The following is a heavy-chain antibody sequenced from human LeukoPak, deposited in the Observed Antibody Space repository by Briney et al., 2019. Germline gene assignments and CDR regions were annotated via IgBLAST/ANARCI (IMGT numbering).Heavy chain of an antibody. Sequence: SETLSLTCAVYGGSFSGYYWSWTRQPPGKGLEWIGEINHSGSTNYNPSLKSRVTISVDTSKNQFSLKLSSVTAADTAVYYCARFTGYSSGWKIDYWGQGTLVTVSS. CDR3: ARFTGYSSGWKIDY. V-gene: IGHV4-34*01. D-gene: IGHD6-19*01. CDR1: GGSFSGYY. J-gene: IGHJ4*02. CDR2: INHSGST.